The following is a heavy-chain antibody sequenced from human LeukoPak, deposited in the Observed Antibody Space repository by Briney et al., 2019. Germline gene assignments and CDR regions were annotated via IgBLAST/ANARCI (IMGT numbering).Heavy chain of an antibody. CDR1: GASISSYY. D-gene: IGHD6-13*01. J-gene: IGHJ6*02. V-gene: IGHV4-4*07. Sequence: SETLSFTCTVSGASISSYYWSWIRQPAGKGLEWIGRIYTSGSPNYNPSLKSRVTMSVDTSKNQFSLQLSSVTAADTAVYYCARASSSSWYYHYGMDVWGQGTTVTVSS. CDR2: IYTSGSP. CDR3: ARASSSSWYYHYGMDV.